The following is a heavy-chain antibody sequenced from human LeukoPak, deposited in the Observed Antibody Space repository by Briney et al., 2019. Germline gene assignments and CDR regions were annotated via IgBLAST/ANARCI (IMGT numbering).Heavy chain of an antibody. V-gene: IGHV3-23*01. CDR1: GFSFDSYA. D-gene: IGHD6-13*01. CDR3: VKHVGSRWSNNRFDP. J-gene: IGHJ5*02. Sequence: GGSLRLSCAASGFSFDSYAMSWVRQAPGKWLEWVSAVSRFGGTTNYADSAKGRFTISRDNSNNTVYLQMNSLRVGDTALYYCVKHVGSRWSNNRFDPWGQGTLVTVS. CDR2: VSRFGGTT.